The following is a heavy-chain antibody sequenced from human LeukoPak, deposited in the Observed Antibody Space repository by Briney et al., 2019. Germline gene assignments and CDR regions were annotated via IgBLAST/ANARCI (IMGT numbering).Heavy chain of an antibody. CDR1: GYTFTSYG. J-gene: IGHJ4*02. D-gene: IGHD3-3*01. CDR2: ISAYNGNT. Sequence: ASVKVSCKASGYTFTSYGISWVRQAPGQGLEWMGWISAYNGNTNYAQKLQGRVTMTTDTSTSTAYMELRSLRPDDTAVYYCARSLYYDFWSGQTADYWGQGTLVTVSS. CDR3: ARSLYYDFWSGQTADY. V-gene: IGHV1-18*01.